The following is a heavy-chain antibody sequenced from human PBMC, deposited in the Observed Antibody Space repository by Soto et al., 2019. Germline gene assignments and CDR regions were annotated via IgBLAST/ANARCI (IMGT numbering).Heavy chain of an antibody. J-gene: IGHJ6*02. CDR1: GFTFSSYS. D-gene: IGHD2-2*02. CDR3: ARDLRSYSYYYYGMDV. Sequence: EVQLVESGGGLVKPGGSLRLSCAASGFTFSSYSMNWVRQAPGKGLEWVSSISSSSSYIYYADSGKGRFTISRDNAKNSLFLQMNSLRAEDTAVYYCARDLRSYSYYYYGMDVWGQGTTVTVSS. CDR2: ISSSSSYI. V-gene: IGHV3-21*01.